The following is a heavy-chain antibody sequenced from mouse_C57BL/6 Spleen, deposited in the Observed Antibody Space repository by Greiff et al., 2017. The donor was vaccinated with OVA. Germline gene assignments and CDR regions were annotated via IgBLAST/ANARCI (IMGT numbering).Heavy chain of an antibody. CDR2: INYDGSST. Sequence: EVHLVESEGGLVQPGSSMKLSCTASGFTFSDYYMAWVRQVPEKGLEWVANINYDGSSTYYLDSLKSRFIISRDNAKNILYLQMSSLKSEDTATYYCARVPLYYGSFYYFDYWGQGTTLTVSS. D-gene: IGHD1-1*01. V-gene: IGHV5-16*01. CDR3: ARVPLYYGSFYYFDY. CDR1: GFTFSDYY. J-gene: IGHJ2*01.